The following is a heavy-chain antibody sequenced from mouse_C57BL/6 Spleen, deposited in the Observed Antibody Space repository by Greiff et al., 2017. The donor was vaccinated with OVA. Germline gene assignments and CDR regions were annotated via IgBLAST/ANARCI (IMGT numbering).Heavy chain of an antibody. V-gene: IGHV3-1*01. D-gene: IGHD1-1*01. CDR2: ISYSGST. J-gene: IGHJ3*01. CDR3: AATVAPAWFAY. CDR1: GYSITSGYD. Sequence: DVKLVESGPGMVKPSQSLSLTCTVTGYSITSGYDWHWIRHFPGNKLEWMGYISYSGSTNYNPSLKSRISITHDTSKNHFFLKLNSVTTEDTAIYYCAATVAPAWFAYWGQGTLVTVSA.